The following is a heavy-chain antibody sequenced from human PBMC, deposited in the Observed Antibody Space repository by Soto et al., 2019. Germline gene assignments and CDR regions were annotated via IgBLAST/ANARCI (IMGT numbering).Heavy chain of an antibody. CDR1: GFTFSSYA. J-gene: IGHJ5*02. Sequence: GGSLRLSCAASGFTFSSYAMSWVRQAPGKGLEWVSAISGSGGSTYYADSVKGRFTISRDNSKNTLYLQMNSLRAEDTAVYYCAKGGDSGSYSDDRFDPWGQGTLVTVSS. CDR2: ISGSGGST. CDR3: AKGGDSGSYSDDRFDP. V-gene: IGHV3-23*01. D-gene: IGHD1-26*01.